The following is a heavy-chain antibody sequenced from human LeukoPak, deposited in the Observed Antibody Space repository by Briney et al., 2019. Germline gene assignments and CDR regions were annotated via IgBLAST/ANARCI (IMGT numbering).Heavy chain of an antibody. CDR2: IKSDGSST. V-gene: IGHV3-74*01. D-gene: IGHD2-15*01. CDR3: ARTFAAAHIDY. CDR1: GFTFDHYA. J-gene: IGHJ4*02. Sequence: GGSLRLSCAASGFTFDHYAMHWVRQAPGKGLVWVSRIKSDGSSTTYADSVKGRFTISRDNAKNTLYLEMNSLRAEDTAVYYCARTFAAAHIDYWGQGTLVTVSS.